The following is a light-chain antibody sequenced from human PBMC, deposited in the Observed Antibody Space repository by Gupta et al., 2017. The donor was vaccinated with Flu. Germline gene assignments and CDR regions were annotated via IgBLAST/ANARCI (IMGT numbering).Light chain of an antibody. V-gene: IGKV3-20*01. J-gene: IGKJ2*01. CDR1: QSVSSNY. CDR3: QQYGNSPPT. Sequence: EIVLPQSPGTPSLSTGEGATLYCRASQSVSSNYLAWYQQKPGQAPRLLIYGASNRATGIPDRCSGRGAGTYFTLTISRLEPEDFAVYFCQQYGNSPPTFGQGTKLEIE. CDR2: GAS.